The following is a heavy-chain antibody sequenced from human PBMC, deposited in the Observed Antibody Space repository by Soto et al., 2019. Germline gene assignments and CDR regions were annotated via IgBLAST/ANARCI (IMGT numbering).Heavy chain of an antibody. D-gene: IGHD3-10*01. V-gene: IGHV4-34*01. CDR3: ARGYGSGSYYKRGSWFDP. CDR1: GGSFSGYY. Sequence: SVTLSLTCAVYGGSFSGYYWSWIRQPPGKGLEWIGEINHSGSTNYNPSLKSRVTISVDTSKNQFSLKLSSVTAADTAVYYCARGYGSGSYYKRGSWFDPWGQGTLVTVSS. J-gene: IGHJ5*02. CDR2: INHSGST.